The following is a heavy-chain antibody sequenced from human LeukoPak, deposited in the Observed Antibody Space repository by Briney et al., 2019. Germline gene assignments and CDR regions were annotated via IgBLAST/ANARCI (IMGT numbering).Heavy chain of an antibody. D-gene: IGHD6-6*01. CDR2: ISSSSSYI. V-gene: IGHV3-21*01. Sequence: GGSLRLSCAASGFTLSSYSMNWVRQAPGKGLEWVSSISSSSSYIYYADSVKGRFTISRDNAKNSLYLQVNSLRAEDTAVYYCARAPWSSSSGSDYWGQGTLVTVSS. CDR3: ARAPWSSSSGSDY. CDR1: GFTLSSYS. J-gene: IGHJ4*02.